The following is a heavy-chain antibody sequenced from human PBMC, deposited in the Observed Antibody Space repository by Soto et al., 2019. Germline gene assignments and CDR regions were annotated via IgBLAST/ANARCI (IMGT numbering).Heavy chain of an antibody. CDR3: AKSGDSAGWGIDF. CDR1: GFMFDSFA. V-gene: IGHV3-48*02. CDR2: INGGSDSI. Sequence: GGSLRLSCVGSGFMFDSFAMNWVRQAPGKGLEWVSYINGGSDSIYYAESVKGRFTISRDNARNSLSLQMNSLSDEDTAVYYCAKSGDSAGWGIDFWGQGALVTVSS. J-gene: IGHJ4*02. D-gene: IGHD6-19*01.